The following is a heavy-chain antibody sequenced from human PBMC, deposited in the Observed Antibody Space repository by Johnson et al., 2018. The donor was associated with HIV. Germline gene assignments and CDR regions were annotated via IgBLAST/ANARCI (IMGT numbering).Heavy chain of an antibody. V-gene: IGHV3-53*01. J-gene: IGHJ3*02. CDR1: GFTVSSNY. D-gene: IGHD3-10*01. Sequence: VQLVESGGGLIQPGGSLRLSCAASGFTVSSNYMSWVRQAPGKGLEWVSVSYSGGSTYYADSVKGRFTISRDNSKNTLYLQMNSLRVADTAVYYCARDRGLDAFDIWGQGTMVTVSS. CDR2: SYSGGST. CDR3: ARDRGLDAFDI.